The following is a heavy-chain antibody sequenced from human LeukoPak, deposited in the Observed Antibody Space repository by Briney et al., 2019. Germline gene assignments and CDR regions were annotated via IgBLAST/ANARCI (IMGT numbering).Heavy chain of an antibody. V-gene: IGHV3-72*01. J-gene: IGHJ4*02. D-gene: IGHD3-9*01. Sequence: GGSLRLSCAASGFTFSDHYMDWVRQAPGKGLEWVGRTGNKPNSYTTDYAASVKGRFTISRDNSKNALYLQMNSLKIEDTAVYYCTRRGDNDWSPGDYWGQGTLVTVSS. CDR3: TRRGDNDWSPGDY. CDR2: TGNKPNSYTT. CDR1: GFTFSDHY.